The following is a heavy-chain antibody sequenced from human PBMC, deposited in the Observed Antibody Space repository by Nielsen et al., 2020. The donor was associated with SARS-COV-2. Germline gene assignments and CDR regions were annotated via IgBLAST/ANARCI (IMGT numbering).Heavy chain of an antibody. D-gene: IGHD3-3*01. Sequence: SETLSLTCTVSGGSISSSSYYWGWIRQPPGKGLEWIGSIYYSGSTYYNPSLKSRVTISVDTSKNQFSLKLSSVTAADTALYYGARERVGGITIFGVVTRYGMDVWGQGTTVTVSS. CDR2: IYYSGST. J-gene: IGHJ6*02. V-gene: IGHV4-39*07. CDR3: ARERVGGITIFGVVTRYGMDV. CDR1: GGSISSSSYY.